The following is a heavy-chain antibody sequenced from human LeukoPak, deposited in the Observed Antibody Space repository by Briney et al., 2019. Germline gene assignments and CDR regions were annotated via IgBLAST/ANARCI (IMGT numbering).Heavy chain of an antibody. D-gene: IGHD2-21*02. Sequence: ASVKVSCKASGGTFSSYAISWVRQAPGQGLEWMGRIIPILGIANYAQKFQGRVTITADKSTSTAYMELSSLRSEDTAVYYCARDPRYCGGDRYNNWFDPWGQGTLVTVSS. CDR1: GGTFSSYA. J-gene: IGHJ5*02. CDR3: ARDPRYCGGDRYNNWFDP. CDR2: IIPILGIA. V-gene: IGHV1-69*04.